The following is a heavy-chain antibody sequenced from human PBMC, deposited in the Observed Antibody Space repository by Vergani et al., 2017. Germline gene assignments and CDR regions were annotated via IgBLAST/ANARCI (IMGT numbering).Heavy chain of an antibody. Sequence: QLQLQESGPGLVKPSETLSLTCTVSGGSISSSNWWSWVRQPPGKGLEWIGEIYHSGSTNYNPSLKSRVTISVDKSKNQFALKLSSVTAADTAVYYCARATGYSSGWFWFDPWGQGTLVTVSS. CDR1: GGSISSSNW. CDR3: ARATGYSSGWFWFDP. D-gene: IGHD6-19*01. CDR2: IYHSGST. V-gene: IGHV4-4*02. J-gene: IGHJ5*02.